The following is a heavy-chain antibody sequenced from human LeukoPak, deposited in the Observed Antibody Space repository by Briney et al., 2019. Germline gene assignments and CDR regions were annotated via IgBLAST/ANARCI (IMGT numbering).Heavy chain of an antibody. CDR1: GFTFSSYE. V-gene: IGHV3-48*03. J-gene: IGHJ3*02. Sequence: PGGSLRLSCTASGFTFSSYEMNWVRQAPGKGLEWVSYISSSGSMKYYGDSVKGRFTVSRDNAKNSLYLQMNSLRAEDTAVYYCAKGVSRGSSLDAFDIWGQGTMVTVSS. CDR3: AKGVSRGSSLDAFDI. CDR2: ISSSGSMK. D-gene: IGHD6-6*01.